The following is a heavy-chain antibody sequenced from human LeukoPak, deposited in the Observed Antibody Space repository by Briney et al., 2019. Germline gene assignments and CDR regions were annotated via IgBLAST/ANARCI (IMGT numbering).Heavy chain of an antibody. V-gene: IGHV4-39*02. J-gene: IGHJ4*02. Sequence: PSETLSLTCTVSGGSISSSSYYWGWIRQPPGKGLEWIGSIYYSGSTYYNPSLKSRVTISVDTSKNQFSLKLSSVTAADTAVYYCARDGSYCSSTSCYFDYWGQGTLVTVSS. D-gene: IGHD2-2*01. CDR1: GGSISSSSYY. CDR3: ARDGSYCSSTSCYFDY. CDR2: IYYSGST.